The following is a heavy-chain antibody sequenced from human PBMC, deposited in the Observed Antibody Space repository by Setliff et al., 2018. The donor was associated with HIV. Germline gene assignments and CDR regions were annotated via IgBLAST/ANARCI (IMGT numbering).Heavy chain of an antibody. V-gene: IGHV4-59*01. D-gene: IGHD6-19*01. J-gene: IGHJ3*01. CDR3: LRASSGWYSAHDAFDL. Sequence: PSETLSLTCTVSGGSISSYYWSWSRQPPRKGLEWIGYIYYTGTTNYNPSLKSRVTISVDTSKNQFSLKLSAVAASDTAVYYCLRASSGWYSAHDAFDLWGQGTMVTVSS. CDR1: GGSISSYY. CDR2: IYYTGTT.